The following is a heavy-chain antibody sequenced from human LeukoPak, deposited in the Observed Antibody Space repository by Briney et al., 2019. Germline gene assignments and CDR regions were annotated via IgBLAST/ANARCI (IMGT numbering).Heavy chain of an antibody. D-gene: IGHD3-22*01. J-gene: IGHJ4*02. CDR2: ISSSSSYI. V-gene: IGHV3-21*01. Sequence: SGGSLRLSCAASGFTFSSYSMNWVRQAPGKGLEWVSSISSSSSYIFYADSVKGRFTISRDNAKNSLYLQMNSLRAEDTAVYYCARGDYYDSSGYGDYWGQGTLVTVSS. CDR1: GFTFSSYS. CDR3: ARGDYYDSSGYGDY.